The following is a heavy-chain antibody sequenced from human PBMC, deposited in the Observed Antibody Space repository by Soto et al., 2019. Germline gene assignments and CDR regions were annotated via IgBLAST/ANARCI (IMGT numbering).Heavy chain of an antibody. CDR3: ARDYLVGEFWSGYYDY. CDR2: IWYDGSNK. J-gene: IGHJ4*02. V-gene: IGHV3-33*08. Sequence: GGSLRLSCAASGFTFSSYGMHWVRQAPGKGLEWVAVIWYDGSNKYYADSVKGRFTISRDNSKNTLYLQMNSLRAEDTAVYYCARDYLVGEFWSGYYDYWGQGTLVTVSS. CDR1: GFTFSSYG. D-gene: IGHD3-3*01.